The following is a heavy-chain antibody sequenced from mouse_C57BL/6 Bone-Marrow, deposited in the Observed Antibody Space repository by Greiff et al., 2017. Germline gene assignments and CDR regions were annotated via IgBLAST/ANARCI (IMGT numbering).Heavy chain of an antibody. CDR3: ARSTVEGYFDV. D-gene: IGHD1-1*01. Sequence: EVQLQQSGPVLVKPGASVKMSCKASGYTFTDYYMNWVKQSHGKSLEWIGVINPYNGGTSYNQKFKGKATLTVDKSSSTAYMELNSLTSEDSAVYYCARSTVEGYFDVWGAGTTVTVSS. CDR1: GYTFTDYY. V-gene: IGHV1-19*01. J-gene: IGHJ1*01. CDR2: INPYNGGT.